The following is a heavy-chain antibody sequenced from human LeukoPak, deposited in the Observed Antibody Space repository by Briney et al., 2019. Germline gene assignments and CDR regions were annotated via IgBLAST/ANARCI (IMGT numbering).Heavy chain of an antibody. D-gene: IGHD1-26*01. CDR1: GYTFTYYV. CDR2: INAYNGNT. J-gene: IGHJ4*02. CDR3: ARGEKPYDY. V-gene: IGHV1-18*01. Sequence: GASVKVSCKTSGYTFTYYVISWVRQAPGQGLEWMGWINAYNGNTNDAQKFQGRVTMTKDTSTSTAYMELRSLRSDDTAVYYCARGEKPYDYWGQGTLVSVSS.